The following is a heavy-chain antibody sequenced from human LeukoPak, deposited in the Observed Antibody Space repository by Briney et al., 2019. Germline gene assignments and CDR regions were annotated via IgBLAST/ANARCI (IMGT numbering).Heavy chain of an antibody. D-gene: IGHD3-16*01. CDR1: GVTFSTYA. J-gene: IGHJ4*02. Sequence: GGSLRLSCAASGVTFSTYAIHWVRQAPGKGLEWVGVISDEGTNKHYADSVKGRVTISRDNSKKTLSLQMNSPRPKDTAVYYGANLYHWGKGTLVPVSS. CDR3: ANLYH. V-gene: IGHV3-30*04. CDR2: ISDEGTNK.